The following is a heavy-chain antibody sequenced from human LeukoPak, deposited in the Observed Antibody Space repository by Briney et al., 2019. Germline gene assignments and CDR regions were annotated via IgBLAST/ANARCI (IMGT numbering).Heavy chain of an antibody. CDR3: ARPFIAAAGDFDY. Sequence: GESLKISCKGSGYSFTSYWISWVRQMPGKGLEWMERIDPSDSYTNYSPSFQGHVTISADKSISTAYLQWSSLKASDTAMYYCARPFIAAAGDFDYWGQGTLVTVSS. V-gene: IGHV5-10-1*01. D-gene: IGHD6-13*01. CDR1: GYSFTSYW. J-gene: IGHJ4*02. CDR2: IDPSDSYT.